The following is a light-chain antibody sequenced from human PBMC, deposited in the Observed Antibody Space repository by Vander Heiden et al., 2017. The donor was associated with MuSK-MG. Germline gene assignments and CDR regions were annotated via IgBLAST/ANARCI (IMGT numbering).Light chain of an antibody. CDR2: GNS. CDR3: QSYDGILLGSV. Sequence: QSVLTQPTSVSGAPGQTVTISCTGSSSNIGAGYEVHWYQQLPGTAPKLLIYGNSNRPSVLPARFCVSKSATTTSVTTTGLHAYEDADYSCQSYDGILLGSVFGVGTKLTVL. CDR1: SSNIGAGYE. J-gene: IGLJ2*01. V-gene: IGLV1-40*01.